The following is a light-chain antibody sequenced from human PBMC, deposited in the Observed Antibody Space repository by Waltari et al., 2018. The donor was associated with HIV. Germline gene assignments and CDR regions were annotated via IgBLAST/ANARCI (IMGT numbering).Light chain of an antibody. CDR3: QQYGSSPVS. CDR2: GAS. CDR1: QSVSSSY. J-gene: IGKJ2*03. V-gene: IGKV3-20*01. Sequence: EIVLTQSPGTLSLSPGERATLSCMASQSVSSSYLAWYQQKPGQAPRLLIYGASSRATGIPDRFSGSGSGTDFTLTISRLEPEDFAVYYCQQYGSSPVSFGQGTKLEIK.